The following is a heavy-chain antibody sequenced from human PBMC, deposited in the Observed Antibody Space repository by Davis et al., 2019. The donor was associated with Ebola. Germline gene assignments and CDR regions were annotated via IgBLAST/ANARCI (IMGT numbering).Heavy chain of an antibody. CDR3: ARYELGVCSSTTCYSLDY. D-gene: IGHD2-2*01. J-gene: IGHJ4*02. Sequence: GESLKISCAASGFSFSNYAMNWVRQAPGKGLEWVSSISSNVRYIYYADSVKGRFTISRDNARNSLYLQMNSLGAEDTAVYYCARYELGVCSSTTCYSLDYWGQGTLVTISS. CDR1: GFSFSNYA. V-gene: IGHV3-21*01. CDR2: ISSNVRYI.